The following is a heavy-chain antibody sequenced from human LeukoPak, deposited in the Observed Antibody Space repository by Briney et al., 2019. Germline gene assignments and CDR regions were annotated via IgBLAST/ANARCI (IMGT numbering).Heavy chain of an antibody. CDR1: GFTFDDYA. CDR2: ISWNSGSI. D-gene: IGHD1-26*01. CDR3: AKDGRKLLTKLFDY. Sequence: GRSLRLSCAASGFTFDDYAMHWVRQAPGKGLEWVSGISWNSGSIGYADSVKGRFTISRDNAKNSLYLQMNSLRAEDTALYYCAKDGRKLLTKLFDYWGQGTLVTVSS. J-gene: IGHJ4*02. V-gene: IGHV3-9*01.